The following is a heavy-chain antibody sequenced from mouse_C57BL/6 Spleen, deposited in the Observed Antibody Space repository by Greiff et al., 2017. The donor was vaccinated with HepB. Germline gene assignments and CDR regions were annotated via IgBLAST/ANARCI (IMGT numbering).Heavy chain of an antibody. D-gene: IGHD1-1*01. V-gene: IGHV1-82*01. Sequence: VQLQQSGPELVKPGASVKISCKASGYAFSSSWMNWVKQRPGKGLEWIGRIYPGDGDTNYNGKFKGKATLTADKSSSTAYMQLSSLTSEDSAVYFCDRGITTVTFDYWGQGTTLTVSS. CDR3: DRGITTVTFDY. CDR1: GYAFSSSW. CDR2: IYPGDGDT. J-gene: IGHJ2*01.